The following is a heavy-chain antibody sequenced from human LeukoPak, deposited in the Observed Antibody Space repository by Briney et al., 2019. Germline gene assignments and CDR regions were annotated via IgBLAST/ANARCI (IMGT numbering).Heavy chain of an antibody. D-gene: IGHD4-11*01. Sequence: GGSLRLSCAASGLTFSSYAMSWVRQAPGNGLEWVSGVSGSGGTTYYADSVKGRFTISRDNSKNTLYLQMNSLRAEDTAVYYCARADDYSNYVPWAAAAVYFDYWGQGTLVTVSS. CDR3: ARADDYSNYVPWAAAAVYFDY. CDR2: VSGSGGTT. J-gene: IGHJ4*02. CDR1: GLTFSSYA. V-gene: IGHV3-23*01.